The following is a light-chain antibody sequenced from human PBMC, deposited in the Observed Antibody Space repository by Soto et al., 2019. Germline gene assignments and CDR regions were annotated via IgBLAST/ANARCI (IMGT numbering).Light chain of an antibody. CDR1: QGISNY. J-gene: IGKJ1*01. V-gene: IGKV1-9*01. CDR2: SAS. CDR3: QQLTSSPPWT. Sequence: DIQLTQSPSFLPASVGDRVTITCRASQGISNYLAWYQQKPGKAPNLLIYSASTLHTGVPSRFSGSGSGTDFTLPISGLQPEDFATYYCQQLTSSPPWTFGQGTKVEIK.